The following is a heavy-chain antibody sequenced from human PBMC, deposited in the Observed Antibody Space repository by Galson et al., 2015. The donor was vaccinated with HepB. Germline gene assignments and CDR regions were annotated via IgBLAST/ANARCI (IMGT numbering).Heavy chain of an antibody. V-gene: IGHV3-73*01. D-gene: IGHD6-19*01. J-gene: IGHJ4*02. Sequence: SLRLSCAASGFTFSAYAIHWVRQASGKGPEWVGRIRSKTTNYATSYVPSLKGRFTISRDDSKNMAYLHIKSLKTEDTAVYYCTRLGDFSGYSSRWGQGTLVTVSA. CDR3: TRLGDFSGYSSR. CDR2: IRSKTTNYAT. CDR1: GFTFSAYA.